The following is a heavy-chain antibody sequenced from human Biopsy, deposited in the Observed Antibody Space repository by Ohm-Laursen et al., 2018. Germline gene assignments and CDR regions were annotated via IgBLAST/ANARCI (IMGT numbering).Heavy chain of an antibody. CDR1: GGSIGSFF. Sequence: TLSLTCAVSGGSIGSFFWSWIRQPPGKRLEWIGYIYYSGSTNYNPSLRSRVTISVDRSKNQFSLELSSVTAADTAVYYCARVGAGAPSIDYFDYWGQGALVTVSS. J-gene: IGHJ4*02. CDR2: IYYSGST. CDR3: ARVGAGAPSIDYFDY. V-gene: IGHV4-59*01. D-gene: IGHD1-26*01.